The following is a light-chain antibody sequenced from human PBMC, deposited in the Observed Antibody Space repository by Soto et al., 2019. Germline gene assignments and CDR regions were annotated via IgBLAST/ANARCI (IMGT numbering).Light chain of an antibody. CDR1: QGVGSS. CDR2: DAS. V-gene: IGKV3-15*01. J-gene: IGKJ4*01. Sequence: EVVMSQFPVTLSVSPGERATLSCRASQGVGSSLAWYQQTPGQAPRLLIYDASTRATGVPASFSGSGSGTEFTLTISSLPSEDFAVYYCQQYIKWPLTFGGGTKVDIK. CDR3: QQYIKWPLT.